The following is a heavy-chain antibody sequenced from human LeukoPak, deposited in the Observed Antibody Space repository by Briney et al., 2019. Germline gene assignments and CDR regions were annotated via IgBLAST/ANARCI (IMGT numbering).Heavy chain of an antibody. J-gene: IGHJ4*02. CDR3: AKDDYGGNGPY. CDR1: GFTFSSYA. D-gene: IGHD4-23*01. V-gene: IGHV3-23*01. CDR2: ISGSGGST. Sequence: GGSLRLSCAASGFTFSSYAMSWVRQAPGKGLEWVSAISGSGGSTYYADSVKGRFTVSRDNSKNTLYLQMNSLRAEDTAVYYCAKDDYGGNGPYWGQGTLVTVSS.